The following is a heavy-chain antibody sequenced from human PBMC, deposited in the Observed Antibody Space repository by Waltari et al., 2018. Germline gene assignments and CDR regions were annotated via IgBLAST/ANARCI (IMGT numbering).Heavy chain of an antibody. CDR3: AKATRGYSTSWSDH. D-gene: IGHD6-13*01. Sequence: EVQLLESGGGLVQPGGSLRLSCAASGFSFSGYAMSWVRQAPGKGRGWVSGSSGSGGTTYYADSVKGRFTISRDNSKNTLYLQRNSLRAEDTAVYYCAKATRGYSTSWSDHWGQGTLVTVSS. CDR1: GFSFSGYA. V-gene: IGHV3-23*01. J-gene: IGHJ4*02. CDR2: SSGSGGTT.